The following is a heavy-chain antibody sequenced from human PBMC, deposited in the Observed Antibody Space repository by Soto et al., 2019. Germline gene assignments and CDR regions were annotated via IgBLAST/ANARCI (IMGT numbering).Heavy chain of an antibody. J-gene: IGHJ6*02. CDR3: ARDYFDCTNGVCYAYYYYGMDV. V-gene: IGHV3-30-3*01. CDR1: GFPFSSYA. CDR2: ISYDGSNK. D-gene: IGHD2-8*01. Sequence: GGSLRLSCAASGFPFSSYAMHWVRQAPGKGLEWVAVISYDGSNKYYADSVKGRFTISRDNSKNTLYLQMNSLRAEDTAVYYCARDYFDCTNGVCYAYYYYGMDVWGQGTTVTVSS.